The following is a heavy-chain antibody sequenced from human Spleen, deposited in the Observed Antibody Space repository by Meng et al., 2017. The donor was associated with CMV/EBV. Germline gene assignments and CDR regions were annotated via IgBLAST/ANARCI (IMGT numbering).Heavy chain of an antibody. J-gene: IGHJ6*02. Sequence: TFTSYGISWVRQAPGQGLEWMGWISAYNGNTNYAQKLQGRVTMTTDTSTSTAYMELRSLRSDDTAVYYCARLPGITGTLYYYYGMDVWGQGTTVTVSS. CDR2: ISAYNGNT. CDR3: ARLPGITGTLYYYYGMDV. CDR1: TFTSYG. V-gene: IGHV1-18*01. D-gene: IGHD1-20*01.